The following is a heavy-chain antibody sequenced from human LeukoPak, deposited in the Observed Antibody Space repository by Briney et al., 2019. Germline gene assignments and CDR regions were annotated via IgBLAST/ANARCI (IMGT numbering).Heavy chain of an antibody. CDR3: AKDERYYYDSSGYYPDAFDI. D-gene: IGHD3-22*01. V-gene: IGHV3-30*18. J-gene: IGHJ3*02. Sequence: GGSLRLSCAASGFTFSSYGMSWVRQAPGKGLEWVAVISYDGSNKYYADSVKGRFTISRDNSKNTLYLQMNSLRAEDTAVYYCAKDERYYYDSSGYYPDAFDIWGQGTMVTVSS. CDR2: ISYDGSNK. CDR1: GFTFSSYG.